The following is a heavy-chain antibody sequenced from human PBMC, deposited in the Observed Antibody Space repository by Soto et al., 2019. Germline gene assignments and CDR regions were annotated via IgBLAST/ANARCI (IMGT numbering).Heavy chain of an antibody. CDR2: IYYG. CDR3: ARHPNSGGLGY. D-gene: IGHD5-12*01. J-gene: IGHJ4*02. Sequence: SETLSLTCTVSGGSISSYYWSWIRQPPGKGLERIGYIYYGPSLKSRVTLSVDTSKNQFSLKLSSLSASDTAVYYCARHPNSGGLGYWGQGILVTVSS. V-gene: IGHV4-59*08. CDR1: GGSISSYY.